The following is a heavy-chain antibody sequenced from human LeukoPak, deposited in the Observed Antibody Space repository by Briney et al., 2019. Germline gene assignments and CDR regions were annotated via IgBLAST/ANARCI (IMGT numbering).Heavy chain of an antibody. D-gene: IGHD6-19*01. CDR1: GFSLSTYG. J-gene: IGHJ4*02. CDR3: AKDHGTAVAGFYY. CDR2: ITGTGGST. Sequence: PGGSLRLSCAASGFSLSTYGVSWVRQPPGKGLEWVSGITGTGGSTYYADSVKGRFIVSRDTSKNTLYLQMNSLRAEDTAIYYCAKDHGTAVAGFYYWGQGTLVTVSS. V-gene: IGHV3-23*01.